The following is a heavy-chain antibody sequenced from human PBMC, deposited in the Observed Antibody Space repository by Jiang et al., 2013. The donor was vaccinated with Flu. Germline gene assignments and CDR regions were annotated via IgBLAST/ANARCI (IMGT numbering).Heavy chain of an antibody. D-gene: IGHD6-13*01. CDR1: GYSISSGYY. J-gene: IGHJ2*01. CDR2: IYHSGST. V-gene: IGHV4-38-2*02. Sequence: GPGLVKPSETLSLTCTVSGYSISSGYYWGWIRQPPGKGLEWIGSIYHSGSTYYNPSLKSRVTISVDTSKNQFSLKLSSVTAADTAVYYCARDQGAAAEIYWYFDL. CDR3: ARDQGAAAEIYWYFDL.